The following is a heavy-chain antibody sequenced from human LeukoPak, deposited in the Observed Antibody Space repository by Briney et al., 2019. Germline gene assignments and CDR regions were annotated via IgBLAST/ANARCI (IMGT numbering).Heavy chain of an antibody. J-gene: IGHJ5*02. CDR3: ASGGSGYPLDWFDP. CDR1: GFTFSSYG. V-gene: IGHV3-33*01. Sequence: GGSLRLSCAASGFTFSSYGMHWVRQAPGKGLEWVAVIWYDGSNKYYADSVKGRFTISRDNSKNTLYLQMNSLRAEDTAVYYCASGGSGYPLDWFDPWGQGTLVTVSS. CDR2: IWYDGSNK. D-gene: IGHD3-10*01.